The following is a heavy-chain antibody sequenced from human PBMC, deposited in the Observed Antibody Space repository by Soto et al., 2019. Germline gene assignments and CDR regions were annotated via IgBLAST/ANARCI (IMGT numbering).Heavy chain of an antibody. Sequence: QVLLVQSGPEVKKPGSSVKVSCKASGGTFNNYAINWVRQAPGKGLEWMGGIIPTFGTGNHAQKFQGRVTITADESTTTAYMELNSLRSEDTGIYGCASFDGTLVRGGRASPYEMDVWGQGTTVIVSS. D-gene: IGHD3-10*01. CDR1: GGTFNNYA. CDR3: ASFDGTLVRGGRASPYEMDV. V-gene: IGHV1-69*01. CDR2: IIPTFGTG. J-gene: IGHJ6*02.